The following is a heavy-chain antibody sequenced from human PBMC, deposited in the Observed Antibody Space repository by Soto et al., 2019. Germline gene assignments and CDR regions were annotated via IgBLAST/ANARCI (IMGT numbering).Heavy chain of an antibody. D-gene: IGHD3-10*01. J-gene: IGHJ4*02. V-gene: IGHV3-30-3*01. CDR2: ISYDGSNK. Sequence: GGSLRLSCAASGFTFSSYAMNWVRKAPGKGWGWVAVISYDGSNKYYADSVKGRFTISRDNSKNTLYLQMNSLRAEDTAVYYCARDLLLWFGEFDYWGQGTLVTVSS. CDR1: GFTFSSYA. CDR3: ARDLLLWFGEFDY.